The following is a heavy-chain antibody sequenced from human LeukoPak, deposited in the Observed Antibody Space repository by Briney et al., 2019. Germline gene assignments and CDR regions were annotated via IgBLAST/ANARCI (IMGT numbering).Heavy chain of an antibody. CDR3: ARDLTTATGAPLGFDY. D-gene: IGHD6-25*01. V-gene: IGHV4-31*03. Sequence: SQTLSLSCTVSGGSISSGGYYWSRIRQHPGKGLEGIGYIYYSGSTYYNPSLKSRVTISVDTSKNQFSLKLSSVTAADTAVYYCARDLTTATGAPLGFDYWGQGTLVTVSS. J-gene: IGHJ4*02. CDR1: GGSISSGGYY. CDR2: IYYSGST.